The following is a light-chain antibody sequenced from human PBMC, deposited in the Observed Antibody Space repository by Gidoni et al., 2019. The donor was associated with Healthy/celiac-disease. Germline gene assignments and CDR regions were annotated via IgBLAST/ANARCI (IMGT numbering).Light chain of an antibody. Sequence: DIVMTQSPLSLPVTPGEPASISCRSSQSLLHSNGYNYLDWYLQKPGQSPQLLIYLGSNRASGVPDRVSGSGSGTDFTLKISRVEAEDVGVYYCMQALSGFTFXPXTKVXIK. CDR2: LGS. J-gene: IGKJ3*01. CDR1: QSLLHSNGYNY. CDR3: MQALSGFT. V-gene: IGKV2-28*01.